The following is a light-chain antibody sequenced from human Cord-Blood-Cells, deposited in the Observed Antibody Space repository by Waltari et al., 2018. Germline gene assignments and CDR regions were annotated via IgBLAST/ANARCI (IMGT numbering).Light chain of an antibody. CDR3: QSADSSGTYPGYV. V-gene: IGLV3-25*03. J-gene: IGLJ1*01. Sequence: SYELTQPPSVSVSPGQTARITCSGDALPKQYAYWYQQKPGQAPVLVIYKDSERPSGIRERFSGSSSGTTVTLTISGVQAEDEADYYCQSADSSGTYPGYVFGTGTKVTVL. CDR2: KDS. CDR1: ALPKQY.